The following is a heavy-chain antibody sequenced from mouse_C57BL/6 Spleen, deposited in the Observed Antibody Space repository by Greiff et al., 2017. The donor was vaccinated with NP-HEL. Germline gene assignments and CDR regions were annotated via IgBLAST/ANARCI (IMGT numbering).Heavy chain of an antibody. CDR2: ISYDGSN. CDR1: GYSITSGYY. J-gene: IGHJ3*01. D-gene: IGHD2-3*01. Sequence: VQLQQSGPGLVKPSQSLSLTCSVTGYSITSGYYWNWIRQFPGNKLEWMGYISYDGSNNYNPSLKNRISITRDTSKNQFFMKLNSVTTEDTATYYCARGNDGYYVAWFAYWGQGTLVTVSA. CDR3: ARGNDGYYVAWFAY. V-gene: IGHV3-6*01.